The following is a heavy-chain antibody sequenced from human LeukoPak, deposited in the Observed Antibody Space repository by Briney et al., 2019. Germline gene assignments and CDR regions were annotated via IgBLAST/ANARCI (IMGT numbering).Heavy chain of an antibody. J-gene: IGHJ6*03. D-gene: IGHD2-2*02. Sequence: PSETLSLTCTVSGGSISSSSYYWGWIRQPPGKGLGWIGSIYYSGSTYYNPSLKSRVTISVDTSKNQFSLKLSSVTAADTAVYYCARQESYCSSTSCYTPYYYYYYYMDFWGKGTTVTVSS. CDR1: GGSISSSSYY. V-gene: IGHV4-39*01. CDR3: ARQESYCSSTSCYTPYYYYYYYMDF. CDR2: IYYSGST.